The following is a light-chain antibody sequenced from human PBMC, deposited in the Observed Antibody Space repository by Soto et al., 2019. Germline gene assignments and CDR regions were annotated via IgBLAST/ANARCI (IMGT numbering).Light chain of an antibody. V-gene: IGLV2-14*01. Sequence: HSVLTQSASVSGSPGQSITISCTGTSSDVGAYNYVSWYQQHPGKAPKVMIHDVSNRPSGVSSRFSGSKSGNTASLTISGLQAEDEADYYCSSYTSSSTPYVFGTGTKLTVL. CDR3: SSYTSSSTPYV. CDR1: SSDVGAYNY. CDR2: DVS. J-gene: IGLJ1*01.